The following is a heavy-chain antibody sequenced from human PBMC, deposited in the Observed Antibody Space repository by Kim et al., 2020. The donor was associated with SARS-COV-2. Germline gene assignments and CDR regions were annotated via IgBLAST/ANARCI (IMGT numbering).Heavy chain of an antibody. CDR3: AAEYKVGIAVAPRDY. CDR1: GGSISSYY. J-gene: IGHJ4*02. CDR2: IYTSGST. Sequence: SETLSLTCTVSGGSISSYYWSWIRQPAGKGLEWIGRIYTSGSTNYNPSLKSRVTMSVDTSKNQFSLKLSSVTAADTAVYYCAAEYKVGIAVAPRDYWGQGTLVTVSS. V-gene: IGHV4-4*07. D-gene: IGHD6-19*01.